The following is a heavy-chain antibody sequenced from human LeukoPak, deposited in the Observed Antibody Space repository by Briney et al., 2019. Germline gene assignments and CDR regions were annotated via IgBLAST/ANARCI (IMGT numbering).Heavy chain of an antibody. CDR1: GFTFSRYA. D-gene: IGHD3-22*01. Sequence: GGSLRLSCAASGFTFSRYAMSWVRQAPGKGLEWVSAISGSGGSTYYADSVKGRFTISRDNSKNTLYLQMNSMRAEDTAVYYCAKDPYYDSSGYYYGIDYWGQGTLVTVSS. CDR2: ISGSGGST. J-gene: IGHJ4*02. V-gene: IGHV3-23*01. CDR3: AKDPYYDSSGYYYGIDY.